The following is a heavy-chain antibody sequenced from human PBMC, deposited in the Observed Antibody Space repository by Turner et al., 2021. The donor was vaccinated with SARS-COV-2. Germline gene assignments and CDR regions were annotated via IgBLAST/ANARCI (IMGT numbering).Heavy chain of an antibody. CDR1: GFTLSNYW. CDR2: IRQDGSEK. V-gene: IGHV3-7*03. J-gene: IGHJ4*02. D-gene: IGHD6-19*01. Sequence: EVQLVKTGGDLVQPGGSLSLSCAASGFTLSNYWMSWLRQAPGKGLEWVANIRQDGSEKEYVDSVKGRFTISRDNAKNSLYLQMNSLRVEDTAVYYCAGSGGWLLDLWGQGTLVTVSS. CDR3: AGSGGWLLDL.